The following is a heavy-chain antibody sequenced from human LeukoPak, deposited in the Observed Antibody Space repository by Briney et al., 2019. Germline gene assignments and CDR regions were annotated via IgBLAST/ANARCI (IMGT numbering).Heavy chain of an antibody. Sequence: SETLSLTCTVSGGSISSYYWSWIRQPPGKGLEWIGYIYYSGSTTYNPSLKSRVTISVDTSKNQSSLKLSSVTAADTAVYYCARALVASPGWFDPWGQGTLVTVSS. CDR2: IYYSGST. CDR3: ARALVASPGWFDP. CDR1: GGSISSYY. V-gene: IGHV4-59*01. D-gene: IGHD5-12*01. J-gene: IGHJ5*02.